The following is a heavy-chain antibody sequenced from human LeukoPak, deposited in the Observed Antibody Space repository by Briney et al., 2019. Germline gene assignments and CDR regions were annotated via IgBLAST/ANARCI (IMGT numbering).Heavy chain of an antibody. D-gene: IGHD5-12*01. Sequence: GSLRLSCAASGFTFSSYRMNWVRQAPGKGLEWVSCISSSSDYIYYADSAKGRFTISRDNAKNSLYLQMNSLRAEDTAVYYCARERGYGGYKWFDPWGQGTLVTVSS. CDR2: ISSSSDYI. CDR3: ARERGYGGYKWFDP. J-gene: IGHJ5*02. V-gene: IGHV3-21*01. CDR1: GFTFSSYR.